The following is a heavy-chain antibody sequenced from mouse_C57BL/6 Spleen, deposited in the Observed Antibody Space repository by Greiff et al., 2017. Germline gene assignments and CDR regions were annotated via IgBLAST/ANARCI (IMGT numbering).Heavy chain of an antibody. CDR3: ARRKDDYDGGYAMDY. V-gene: IGHV5-17*01. J-gene: IGHJ4*01. Sequence: EVQLQESGGGLVKPGGSLKLSCAASGFTFSDYGMHWVRQAPEKGLEWVAYISSGSSTIYYADTVKGRFTISRDNAKNTLFLQMTSLRSEDTAMYYCARRKDDYDGGYAMDYWGQGTSVTVSS. CDR1: GFTFSDYG. D-gene: IGHD2-4*01. CDR2: ISSGSSTI.